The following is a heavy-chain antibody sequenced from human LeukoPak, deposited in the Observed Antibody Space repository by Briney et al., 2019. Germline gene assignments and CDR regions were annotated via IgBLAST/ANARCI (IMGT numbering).Heavy chain of an antibody. Sequence: PGGSLRLSCVASGLTFSNYWMYWVRPAPGKGLVWVSRINSDGRTTNYADSVKGRFNISRDNAKNTLYLQMNSLRAEDTAVYYCARDLQGGYSGYVLGYWGQGTLVTVSS. CDR1: GLTFSNYW. V-gene: IGHV3-74*01. J-gene: IGHJ4*02. D-gene: IGHD5-12*01. CDR3: ARDLQGGYSGYVLGY. CDR2: INSDGRTT.